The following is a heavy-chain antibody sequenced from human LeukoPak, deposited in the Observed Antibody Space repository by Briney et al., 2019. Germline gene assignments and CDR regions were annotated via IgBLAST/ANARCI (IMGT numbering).Heavy chain of an antibody. V-gene: IGHV4-39*07. J-gene: IGHJ4*02. CDR1: GGSISSSNYY. Sequence: SETLSLTCTVSGGSISSSNYYWGWIRQTPGKGLEWIGSIYSSGSTYYNPSLKSPFTISVDTSKNQFSLKLSSVTAADTAIYYCASHYDILTGLAYFDYWGQGTLVTVSS. CDR3: ASHYDILTGLAYFDY. CDR2: IYSSGST. D-gene: IGHD3-9*01.